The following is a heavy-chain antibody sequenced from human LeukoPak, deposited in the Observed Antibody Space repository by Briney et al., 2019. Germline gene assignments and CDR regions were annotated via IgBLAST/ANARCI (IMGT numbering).Heavy chain of an antibody. CDR3: ARDRGVPGPGNALDI. Sequence: AYNGNTNYAQKLQGRVTMTTDTSTSTAYMELRSLRSDDTAVYYCARDRGVPGPGNALDIWGQGTMVTVSS. D-gene: IGHD2-8*01. V-gene: IGHV1-18*01. CDR2: AYNGNT. J-gene: IGHJ3*02.